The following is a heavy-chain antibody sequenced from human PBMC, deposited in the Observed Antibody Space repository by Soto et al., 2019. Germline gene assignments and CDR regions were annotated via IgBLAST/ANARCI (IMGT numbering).Heavy chain of an antibody. V-gene: IGHV3-7*03. CDR1: RFTFSSSW. CDR3: AGVGRVETAYGWFF. D-gene: IGHD5-18*01. J-gene: IGHJ4*02. CDR2: IKQDGSEK. Sequence: EVQLVESGGGLVQPGGSLRLSCEVSRFTFSSSWMNWVRQAPGKGLEWVANIKQDGSEKNYVDSVKGRFAISRDNAKNSVYLQMDSLRAEDTAVYYCAGVGRVETAYGWFFWGQGTLVTVSS.